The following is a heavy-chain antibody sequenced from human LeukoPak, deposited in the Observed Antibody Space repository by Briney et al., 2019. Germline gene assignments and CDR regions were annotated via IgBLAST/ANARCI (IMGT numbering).Heavy chain of an antibody. CDR2: ISGSGGST. CDR3: AKDRLFLNYYDSSGYYYDWFDP. D-gene: IGHD3-22*01. CDR1: GFTFSSYA. V-gene: IGHV3-23*01. J-gene: IGHJ5*02. Sequence: GGSLRLSCAASGFTFSSYAMSWVRQAPGKGLEWFSAISGSGGSTYYADSVKGRFTISRDNSKNTLYLQMNSLRAEDTAVYYCAKDRLFLNYYDSSGYYYDWFDPWGQGTLVTVSS.